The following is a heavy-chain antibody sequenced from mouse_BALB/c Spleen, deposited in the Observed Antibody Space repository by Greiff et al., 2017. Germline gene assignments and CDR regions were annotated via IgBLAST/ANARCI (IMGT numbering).Heavy chain of an antibody. D-gene: IGHD2-1*01. CDR3: NAGLYGNYWFAY. V-gene: IGHV1-9*01. CDR2: ILPGSGST. Sequence: VQLVESGAELMKPGASVKISCKATGYTFSSYWIEWVKQRPGHGLEWIGEILPGSGSTNYNEKFKGKATFTADTSSNTAYMQLSSLTSEDSAVYYCNAGLYGNYWFAYWGQGTLVTVSA. CDR1: GYTFSSYW. J-gene: IGHJ3*01.